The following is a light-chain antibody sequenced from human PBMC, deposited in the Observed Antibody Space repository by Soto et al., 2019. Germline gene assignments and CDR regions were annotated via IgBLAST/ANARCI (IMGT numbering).Light chain of an antibody. Sequence: EIVLKQSPGTLSLSQREEATLSCRASQSVDSNYLAWYQQKPGQTPRLIIYGASSRATGIPDRFSGSGSGTDFTLTISRLEPEDFAVYYCQQYGSSPPTWTFGQGSKVDI. CDR2: GAS. CDR1: QSVDSNY. V-gene: IGKV3-20*01. J-gene: IGKJ1*01. CDR3: QQYGSSPPTWT.